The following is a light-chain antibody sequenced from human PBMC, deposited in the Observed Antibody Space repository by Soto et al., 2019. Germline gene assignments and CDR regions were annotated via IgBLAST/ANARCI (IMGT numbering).Light chain of an antibody. V-gene: IGKV1-5*03. CDR1: QSISSW. CDR3: QQYNSYLYT. Sequence: DIQMTQSPSTLSASVGDRVTITCRASQSISSWLAWYQQKPGKAPKLLIYKASSLESGVASRVSGSGSGTEFTLTISSLQPDDFATYYCQQYNSYLYTFGQGTKLEIK. CDR2: KAS. J-gene: IGKJ2*01.